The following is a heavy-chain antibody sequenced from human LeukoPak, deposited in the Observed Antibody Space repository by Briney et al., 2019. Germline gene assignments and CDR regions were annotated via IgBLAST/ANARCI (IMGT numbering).Heavy chain of an antibody. J-gene: IGHJ4*02. Sequence: GGSLRLSCAASGFTFSNAWMSWVRQAPGKGLEWVGRIKSKTDGGTTDYAAPVKGRFTISRDDSKNTLYLQMNSLKTEDTAVYYCTTVKSMVRGVFDCWGQGTLVTVSS. CDR1: GFTFSNAW. D-gene: IGHD3-10*01. V-gene: IGHV3-15*01. CDR2: IKSKTDGGTT. CDR3: TTVKSMVRGVFDC.